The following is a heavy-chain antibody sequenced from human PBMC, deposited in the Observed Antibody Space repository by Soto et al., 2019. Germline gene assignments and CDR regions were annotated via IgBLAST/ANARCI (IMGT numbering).Heavy chain of an antibody. V-gene: IGHV1-69*13. CDR2: IIPIFGTA. CDR1: GGTFSSYA. Sequence: SVKVSCKASGGTFSSYAIGWVRQAPGQGLEWMGGIIPIFGTANYAQKFQGRVTITADESTSTAYMELSSLRSEDTAVYYCARDLTLTVTDEDDAFDIWGQGTMVTVSS. J-gene: IGHJ3*02. CDR3: ARDLTLTVTDEDDAFDI. D-gene: IGHD4-17*01.